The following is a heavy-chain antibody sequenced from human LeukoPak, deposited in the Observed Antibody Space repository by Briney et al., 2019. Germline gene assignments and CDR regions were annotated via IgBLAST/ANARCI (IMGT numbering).Heavy chain of an antibody. V-gene: IGHV4-4*07. CDR2: IYTSGST. D-gene: IGHD4-17*01. J-gene: IGHJ6*03. CDR3: ASSTDPRSYYYYMDV. Sequence: SGTLSFTCTDTGVSIISYYWSWIRQPPGKGLKWIGRIYTSGSTNYNPSLKSRVTMSVDTSKNQFSLKLSSVTAADTAVYYCASSTDPRSYYYYMDVWGKGSTVTISS. CDR1: GVSIISYY.